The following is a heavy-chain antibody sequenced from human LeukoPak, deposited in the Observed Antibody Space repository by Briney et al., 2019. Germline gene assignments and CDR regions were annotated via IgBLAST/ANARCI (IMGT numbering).Heavy chain of an antibody. D-gene: IGHD5-18*01. CDR2: INTEGSST. Sequence: GGSLRLSCAASGFTFSSYWMHWVRQAPGKGLVWVSRINTEGSSTSYADSVKGRFTISRDNAKNTLYLQMNSLRAEDTAVYYCARNSYGYTDYYYYYYMDVWGKGTTVTVSS. J-gene: IGHJ6*03. V-gene: IGHV3-74*01. CDR1: GFTFSSYW. CDR3: ARNSYGYTDYYYYYYMDV.